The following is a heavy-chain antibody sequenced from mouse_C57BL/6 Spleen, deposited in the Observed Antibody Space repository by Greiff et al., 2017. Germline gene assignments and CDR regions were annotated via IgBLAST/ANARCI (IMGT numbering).Heavy chain of an antibody. CDR3: ALTVVAPMDY. V-gene: IGHV1-64*01. CDR2: IHPNSGST. J-gene: IGHJ4*01. D-gene: IGHD1-1*01. Sequence: QVQLLQPGPELVKPAPSVTLSCKASGYSFTSSCMHWVKQRTGQGLEWIGMIHPNSGSTNYNVKFTSKATLTVDKSPSTAYMPLSSLTSEDSAVYYCALTVVAPMDYWGQGTSLTVSS. CDR1: GYSFTSSC.